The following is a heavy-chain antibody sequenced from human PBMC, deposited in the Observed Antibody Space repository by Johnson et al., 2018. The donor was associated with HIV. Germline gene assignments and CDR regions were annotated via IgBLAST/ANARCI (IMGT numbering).Heavy chain of an antibody. D-gene: IGHD3-16*01. Sequence: VQLVESGGGLVQPGGSLRLSCAASGFTVSSNYMTWVRQAPGKGLEWVSVIYKGGSTYYADSVKGRFTISRDNSKNTLYLQMNSLRAEDTAVYYCARDQGVRAFDIWGQGTMVTVSS. CDR3: ARDQGVRAFDI. V-gene: IGHV3-66*02. J-gene: IGHJ3*02. CDR1: GFTVSSNY. CDR2: IYKGGST.